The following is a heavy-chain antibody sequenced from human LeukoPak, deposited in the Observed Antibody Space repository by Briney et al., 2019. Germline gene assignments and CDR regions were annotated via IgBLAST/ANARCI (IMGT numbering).Heavy chain of an antibody. CDR2: VKEDGSEK. CDR1: GFTFSNYW. Sequence: GGSLRLSCVASGFTFSNYWMTWVRQAPGKGLEWVANVKEDGSEKNYADSVKGRFTISRDNAKNLLYLQMNSLRGEDTAVYYCARARYSDFWGQGTLVTVSS. J-gene: IGHJ4*02. CDR3: ARARYSDF. V-gene: IGHV3-7*01.